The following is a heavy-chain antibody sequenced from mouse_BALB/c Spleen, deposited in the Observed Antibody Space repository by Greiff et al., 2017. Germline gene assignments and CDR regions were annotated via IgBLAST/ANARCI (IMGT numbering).Heavy chain of an antibody. D-gene: IGHD2-1*01. CDR3: ARDGNPAYWYFDV. CDR1: GYSITSDYA. Sequence: VQLQQSGPGLVKPSQSLSLTCTVTGYSITSDYAWNWIRQFPGNKLEWMGYISYSGSTSYNPSLKSRISITRDTSKNQFFLQLNSVTTEDTATYYCARDGNPAYWYFDVWGAGTTVTVSS. V-gene: IGHV3-2*02. CDR2: ISYSGST. J-gene: IGHJ1*01.